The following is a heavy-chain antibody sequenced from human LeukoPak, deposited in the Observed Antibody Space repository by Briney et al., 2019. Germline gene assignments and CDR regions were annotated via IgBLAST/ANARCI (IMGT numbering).Heavy chain of an antibody. CDR3: ARDQGFRYFDP. CDR1: GLTFSCYA. J-gene: IGHJ5*02. CDR2: ISSSSGTI. D-gene: IGHD3-16*02. V-gene: IGHV3-48*01. Sequence: GGSLRLSCAPSGLTFSCYAMNWVRQAPGKGLEWVAYISSSSGTIYYTDSVKGRFTISRDNAKNSVFLQMSSLGGGYTAIYYCARDQGFRYFDPWGQGTLVTVSS.